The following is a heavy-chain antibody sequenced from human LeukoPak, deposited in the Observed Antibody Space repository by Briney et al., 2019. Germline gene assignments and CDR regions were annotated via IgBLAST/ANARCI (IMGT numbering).Heavy chain of an antibody. CDR2: INPNRGDT. CDR3: TRDLLGFATTPLSD. J-gene: IGHJ4*02. Sequence: ASVRVSCKASGYTFTNYYMHWVRQAPGHGLEWMGWINPNRGDTNYAQKFQGRVTMTRDTSISTAFMGLTRLTSDDTAVYYCTRDLLGFATTPLSDWGQGTLVTVSS. CDR1: GYTFTNYY. D-gene: IGHD4-17*01. V-gene: IGHV1-2*02.